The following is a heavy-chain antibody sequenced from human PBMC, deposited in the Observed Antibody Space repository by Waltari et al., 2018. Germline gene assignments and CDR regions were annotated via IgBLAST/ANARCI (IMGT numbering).Heavy chain of an antibody. CDR1: GGSISSSSYY. CDR3: ARAGYSSSWGPFDYYYGMDV. Sequence: QLQLQESGPGLVKPSETLSLTCTVSGGSISSSSYYWGWIRQPPGKGLEWIGSIYYSGLTYYNPSRKSRVTISVDTSKNQFSLKLSSVTAADTAVYYCARAGYSSSWGPFDYYYGMDVWGQGTTVTVSS. D-gene: IGHD6-13*01. CDR2: IYYSGLT. V-gene: IGHV4-39*01. J-gene: IGHJ6*02.